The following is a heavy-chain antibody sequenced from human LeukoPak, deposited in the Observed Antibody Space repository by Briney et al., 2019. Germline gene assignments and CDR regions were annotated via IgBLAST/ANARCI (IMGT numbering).Heavy chain of an antibody. J-gene: IGHJ5*02. CDR3: ARGLGSPVPTWFDP. D-gene: IGHD3-16*01. V-gene: IGHV3-74*01. Sequence: GGSLRLSCAAPGFTFSSYWMHWVRQAPGKGLVWVSRINTDGSGTSYAGSVKGRFTISRDNAKNTLYLQMNSLRAEDTAVYYCARGLGSPVPTWFDPWGQGTLVTVSS. CDR2: INTDGSGT. CDR1: GFTFSSYW.